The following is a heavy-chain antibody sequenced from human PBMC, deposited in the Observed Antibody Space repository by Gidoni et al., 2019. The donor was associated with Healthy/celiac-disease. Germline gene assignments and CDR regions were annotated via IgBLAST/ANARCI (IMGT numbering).Heavy chain of an antibody. CDR3: ARRGRRRPFDY. D-gene: IGHD3-10*01. V-gene: IGHV4-34*01. Sequence: QVQLQQWGAGLLKPSETLSLTCAVYGGSFRGYYWSWIRQPPGKGLEWIGEINHSGSTNYNPSLKSRVTISVDTSKNQFSLKLSSVTAADTAVYYCARRGRRRPFDYWGQGTLVTVSS. CDR2: INHSGST. CDR1: GGSFRGYY. J-gene: IGHJ4*02.